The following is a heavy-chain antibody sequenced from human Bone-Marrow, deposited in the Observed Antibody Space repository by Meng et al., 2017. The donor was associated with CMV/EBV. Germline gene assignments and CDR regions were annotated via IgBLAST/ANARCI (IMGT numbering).Heavy chain of an antibody. J-gene: IGHJ4*02. CDR2: IYYSGST. V-gene: IGHV4-39*07. Sequence: GSAPGLAMPSQTLSLPCAVSGGSISSGDYYWGWIRQPPGKGLEWIGSIYYSGSTYYNPSLKSRVTISVDTSKNQFSLKLSSVTAADTAVYYCARDPPVPTAGGFDYWGQGTLVTVSS. CDR1: GGSISSGDYY. D-gene: IGHD6-13*01. CDR3: ARDPPVPTAGGFDY.